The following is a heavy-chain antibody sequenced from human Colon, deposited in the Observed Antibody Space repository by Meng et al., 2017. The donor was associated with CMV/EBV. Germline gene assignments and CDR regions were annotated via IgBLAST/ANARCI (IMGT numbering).Heavy chain of an antibody. J-gene: IGHJ6*02. CDR2: ISSDSAYI. Sequence: GESLKISCAGSGFTFSSYSLNWVRQAPGRGLEWVASISSDSAYISYADSVKGRFIISRDNAKNSLYLQMNSLRGEDTAFYFCARDFIPNFGVAYRPSYHYHGMDVWGQGTTVTVSS. V-gene: IGHV3-21*06. D-gene: IGHD3-3*01. CDR1: GFTFSSYS. CDR3: ARDFIPNFGVAYRPSYHYHGMDV.